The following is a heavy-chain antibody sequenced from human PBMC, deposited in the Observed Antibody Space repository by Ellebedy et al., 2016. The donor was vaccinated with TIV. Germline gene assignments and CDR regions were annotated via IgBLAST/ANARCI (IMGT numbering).Heavy chain of an antibody. J-gene: IGHJ4*02. CDR3: ARNVNYAHDY. V-gene: IGHV3-21*01. CDR1: GFTFSTYT. Sequence: GESLKISCAASGFTFSTYTMDWVRQAPGKGLEWVSSISISSDLIFYADSVRGRVTISRDNAKNSVYLQISSLRADDTAVYYCARNVNYAHDYWGRGTLVTVSS. CDR2: ISISSDLI. D-gene: IGHD1-7*01.